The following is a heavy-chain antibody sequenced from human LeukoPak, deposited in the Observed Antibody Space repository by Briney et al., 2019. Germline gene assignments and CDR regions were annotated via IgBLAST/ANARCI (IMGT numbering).Heavy chain of an antibody. CDR1: GESIRSNTF. J-gene: IGHJ5*02. Sequence: SETLSLTCSVSGESIRSNTFWCCIRQSPGVGLVCIAITSHAGISYYNPSLSSRVTVSADSSKNHCSLRFNSVAAADTAVYYCARRGDHSWDVGNWFDLWGQGTAVTVSS. CDR3: ARRGDHSWDVGNWFDL. V-gene: IGHV4-39*01. CDR2: TSHAGIS. D-gene: IGHD6-13*01.